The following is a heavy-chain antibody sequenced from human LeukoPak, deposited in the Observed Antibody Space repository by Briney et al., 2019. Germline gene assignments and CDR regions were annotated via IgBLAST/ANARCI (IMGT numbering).Heavy chain of an antibody. CDR2: INSDGGST. CDR1: GFTFSSYW. CDR3: ARERGTIFGSYYYGMDV. V-gene: IGHV3-74*01. D-gene: IGHD3-3*01. J-gene: IGHJ6*02. Sequence: GGSLRLSCAASGFTFSSYWMHWVRQAPGKGLVWVSRINSDGGSTSYADSVKGRFTISRDNAKNTLYLQMNSLRAEDTAVYYCARERGTIFGSYYYGMDVWGQGTTVTVSS.